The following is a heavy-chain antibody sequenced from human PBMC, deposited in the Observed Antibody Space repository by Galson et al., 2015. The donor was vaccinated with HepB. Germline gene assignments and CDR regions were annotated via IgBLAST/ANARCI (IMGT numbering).Heavy chain of an antibody. Sequence: SLRLSCAASGFTFSSYAMSWVRQAPGKGLEWVSAISGGGGSTYYADSVKGRFTISRDNSKNTLYLQMNSLRAEDTAVYYCATAIVGATTNYYGMDVWGQGTTVTVSS. D-gene: IGHD1-26*01. V-gene: IGHV3-23*01. CDR3: ATAIVGATTNYYGMDV. J-gene: IGHJ6*02. CDR2: ISGGGGST. CDR1: GFTFSSYA.